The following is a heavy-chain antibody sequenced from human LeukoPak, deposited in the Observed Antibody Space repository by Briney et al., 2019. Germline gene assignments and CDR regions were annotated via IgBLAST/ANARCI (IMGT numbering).Heavy chain of an antibody. V-gene: IGHV4-59*01. CDR3: ARTTTGYCSGGSCRPHFDY. Sequence: SETLSLTCTVSGGSISSYYWSWIRQPPGKGLEWIGYIYYSGSTNYNPSLKSRVTISVDTSENQFSLKLSSVTAADTAVYYCARTTTGYCSGGSCRPHFDYWGQGTLVTVSS. J-gene: IGHJ4*02. CDR1: GGSISSYY. D-gene: IGHD2-15*01. CDR2: IYYSGST.